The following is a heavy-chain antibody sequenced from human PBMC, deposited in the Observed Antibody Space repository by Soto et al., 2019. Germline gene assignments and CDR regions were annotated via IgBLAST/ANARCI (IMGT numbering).Heavy chain of an antibody. CDR3: AIPPLRSSTVTSHDS. V-gene: IGHV3-30*03. CDR1: GFTFSSYG. Sequence: GGSLRLSCAASGFTFSSYGLHWVRQAPGKGLEWVALISHDGSSRYYADSVKDRFTISRDNSKNTLFLQMNSLRADDTAVYYCAIPPLRSSTVTSHDSWGQGTLVTV. D-gene: IGHD2-2*01. J-gene: IGHJ4*02. CDR2: ISHDGSSR.